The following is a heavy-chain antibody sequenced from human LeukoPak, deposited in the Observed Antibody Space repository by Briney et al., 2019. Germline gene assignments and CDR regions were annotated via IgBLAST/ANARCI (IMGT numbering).Heavy chain of an antibody. CDR1: GGSISSSDYY. CDR3: ARQEGSTWEYNSFDP. J-gene: IGHJ5*02. Sequence: PSETLSLTCTVSGGSISSSDYYWGWIRQPQGKGLEWIGIIYYSATSYYCGTSYFNPSLKSRVTISVDTPKNQFSLKLSSVTAADTALYYCARQEGSTWEYNSFDPWGQGTLVTVSS. V-gene: IGHV4-39*01. D-gene: IGHD6-13*01. CDR2: IYYSATSYYCGTS.